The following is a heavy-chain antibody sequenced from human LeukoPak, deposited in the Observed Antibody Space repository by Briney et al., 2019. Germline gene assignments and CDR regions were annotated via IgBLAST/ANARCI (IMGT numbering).Heavy chain of an antibody. J-gene: IGHJ4*02. CDR3: ATVGSTSRDFDY. V-gene: IGHV1-24*01. CDR1: GYTLTELS. Sequence: ASVKVSCKVSGYTLTELSMHWVRQAPGKGLEWMGGFDPEDGETIYAQTFQGRVTMTEDTSTDTAYMELSSLRSEDTAVYYCATVGSTSRDFDYWGQGTLVTVSS. CDR2: FDPEDGET. D-gene: IGHD2-2*01.